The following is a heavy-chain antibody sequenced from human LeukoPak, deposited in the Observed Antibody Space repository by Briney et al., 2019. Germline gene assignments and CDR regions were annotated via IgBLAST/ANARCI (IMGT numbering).Heavy chain of an antibody. D-gene: IGHD4-17*01. J-gene: IGHJ4*02. Sequence: SETLSLTCTVSGYSISSGYYWGWIRQPPGKGLEWIGSIYHSGSTYYNPSLKSRVTISVDTSKNQFSLKLSSVTAADTAVYYCARDIATTTGSIWSDYWGQGTLVTVSS. CDR1: GYSISSGYY. V-gene: IGHV4-38-2*02. CDR2: IYHSGST. CDR3: ARDIATTTGSIWSDY.